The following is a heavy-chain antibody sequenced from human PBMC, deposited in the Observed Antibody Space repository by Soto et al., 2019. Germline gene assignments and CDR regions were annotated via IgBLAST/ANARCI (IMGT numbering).Heavy chain of an antibody. CDR3: AKRVDHDYGDNWFDP. J-gene: IGHJ5*02. V-gene: IGHV4-59*01. Sequence: ETLSLTCTVSGGSIISYYWSWIRQPAGKGLEWIGYIYYSGSTNYNPSLKSRVTISVDTSKNQFSLKLSSVTAADTAVYYCAKRVDHDYGDNWFDPWGQGTLVTVSS. CDR1: GGSIISYY. CDR2: IYYSGST. D-gene: IGHD4-17*01.